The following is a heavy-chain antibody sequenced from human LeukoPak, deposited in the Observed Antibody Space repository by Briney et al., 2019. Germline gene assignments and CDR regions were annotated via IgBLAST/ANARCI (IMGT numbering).Heavy chain of an antibody. V-gene: IGHV3-7*03. CDR3: ATGAGCGY. CDR2: IKQDGSER. CDR1: GFTFSSYW. J-gene: IGHJ4*02. Sequence: QPGGSLRLSCAASGFTFSSYWMTWVRPAPGKGLEWVVNIKQDGSERNYVDSVKGRFTISRDNAKNSLYLQMNTLRDEDTAVYYCATGAGCGYWGQGTLVTVSS. D-gene: IGHD6-19*01.